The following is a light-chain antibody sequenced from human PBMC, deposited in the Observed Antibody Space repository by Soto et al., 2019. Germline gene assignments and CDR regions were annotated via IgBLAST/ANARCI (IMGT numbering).Light chain of an antibody. V-gene: IGKV3-11*01. CDR1: QSISGN. J-gene: IGKJ5*01. Sequence: EIVLTQSPATLSVSPGEGATVSCRASQSISGNLAWYQQKPGQAPRLLIYDASSRATGIPARFSGSGSGTDFTLTISSVEPEDFAVYYCQQRSNWITFGQGTRLEI. CDR3: QQRSNWIT. CDR2: DAS.